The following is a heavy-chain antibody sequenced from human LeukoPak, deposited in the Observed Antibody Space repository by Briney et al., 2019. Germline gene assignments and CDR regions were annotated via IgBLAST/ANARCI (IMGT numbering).Heavy chain of an antibody. CDR3: ARDRGGPGRFDP. Sequence: SETLSLTCTVSDGSISDYYWSWIRQPPGKGLEWIGYINYNGGTKYNASLKSRVIISLDTSKNQVSLKMTSVTAADTAVYYCARDRGGPGRFDPWGQGTLVTVSS. CDR1: DGSISDYY. V-gene: IGHV4-59*01. J-gene: IGHJ5*02. D-gene: IGHD3-10*01. CDR2: INYNGGT.